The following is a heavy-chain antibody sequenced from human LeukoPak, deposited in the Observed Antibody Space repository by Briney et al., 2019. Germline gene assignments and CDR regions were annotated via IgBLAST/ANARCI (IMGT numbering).Heavy chain of an antibody. J-gene: IGHJ5*02. V-gene: IGHV4-39*01. CDR2: IYYSGRT. CDR3: ARHPPRYYDFWSGYYSTFDP. Sequence: PSETLSLTCTVSGGSISSSSYYWGWHRPPPGKGLEWIGSIYYSGRTYYNPSLKRRVTISVDTSKNQCSLKQSAVTAADTAVYYCARHPPRYYDFWSGYYSTFDPWGQGTLVTVSS. D-gene: IGHD3-3*01. CDR1: GGSISSSSYY.